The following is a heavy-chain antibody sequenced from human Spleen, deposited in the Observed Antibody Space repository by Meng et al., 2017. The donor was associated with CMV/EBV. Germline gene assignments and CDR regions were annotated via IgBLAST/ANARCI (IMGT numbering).Heavy chain of an antibody. D-gene: IGHD2-2*01. Sequence: MAWVRQGQGKGLEWLSSISDSSNYIYYADSVKGRLTISRDNAKNSLNLQMKSLRPEDTAVYYCVRVLVPPYIVVEPAAYFYYGLDVWGQGTTVTVSS. V-gene: IGHV3-21*01. CDR3: VRVLVPPYIVVEPAAYFYYGLDV. J-gene: IGHJ6*02. CDR2: ISDSSNYI.